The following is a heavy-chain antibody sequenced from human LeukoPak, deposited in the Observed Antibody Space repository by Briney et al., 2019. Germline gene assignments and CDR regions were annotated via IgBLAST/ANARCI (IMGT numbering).Heavy chain of an antibody. CDR1: GYTFTDYY. J-gene: IGHJ6*03. D-gene: IGHD6-13*01. Sequence: ASVKVSCKASGYTFTDYYMHWVRQAPGQGLEWMGWINPNSGGTNYAQKFQGRVTMTRDTSISTAYMELSRLRSDDTAVYYCATSCGYSSSCYYYYYMDVWGKGTTVTVSS. V-gene: IGHV1-2*02. CDR2: INPNSGGT. CDR3: ATSCGYSSSCYYYYYMDV.